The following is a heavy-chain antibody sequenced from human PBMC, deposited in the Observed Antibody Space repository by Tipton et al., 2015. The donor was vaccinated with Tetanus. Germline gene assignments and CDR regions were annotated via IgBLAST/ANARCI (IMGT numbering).Heavy chain of an antibody. D-gene: IGHD2-8*02. CDR1: GFTFSNYG. V-gene: IGHV3-7*03. J-gene: IGHJ4*02. CDR3: VKGTWCDD. CDR2: ITKNGSES. Sequence: SLRLSCAASGFTFSNYGMHWVRQAPGKGLEWVAYITKNGSESHYVDSVKGRFTISRDNAKSSLYLQMNSLRADDTAIYYCVKGTWCDDWGQGTLVTVSS.